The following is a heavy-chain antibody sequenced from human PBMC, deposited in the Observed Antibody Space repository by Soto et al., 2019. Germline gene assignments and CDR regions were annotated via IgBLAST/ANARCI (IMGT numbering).Heavy chain of an antibody. CDR3: SKEEPRFLNRRGGTFDY. J-gene: IGHJ4*02. V-gene: IGHV3-23*01. CDR2: ISGSGGST. Sequence: EVQLLESGGGLVQPGGSLRLSCAASGFTFSSYAMSWVRQAPGKGLEWVSAISGSGGSTYYADSVKGRFTISRDNSKNTLYLQMNSLRAEDTAVYYCSKEEPRFLNRRGGTFDYWGQGTLVTVSS. CDR1: GFTFSSYA. D-gene: IGHD3-3*01.